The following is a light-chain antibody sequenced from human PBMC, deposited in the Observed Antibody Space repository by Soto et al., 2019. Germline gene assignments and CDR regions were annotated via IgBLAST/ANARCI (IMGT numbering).Light chain of an antibody. V-gene: IGKV1-39*01. J-gene: IGKJ3*01. Sequence: DIPMTQSPSSLSASVGDRVTITCRASHSISRYLNWYQQKPGKAPKLLIYAASSLQSGVPSRFSGSGSGTDFTLTIISLQPEDFATYYCQQGFSSPHTFGPGTKVDIK. CDR2: AAS. CDR1: HSISRY. CDR3: QQGFSSPHT.